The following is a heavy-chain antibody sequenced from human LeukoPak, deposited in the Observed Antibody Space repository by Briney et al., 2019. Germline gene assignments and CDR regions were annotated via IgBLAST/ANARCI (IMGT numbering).Heavy chain of an antibody. CDR1: GGSIRGYC. V-gene: IGHV4-59*01. CDR3: ARWGSCSINSCSLFDR. J-gene: IGHJ4*02. Sequence: SEALSLTCIVSGGSIRGYCWSWIRQLPGKGLEWLGDVCNTASANYNPSLKSRVTMSVDTSKNQFSLKLSSVTAADTAVYYCARWGSCSINSCSLFDRWGQGTLVTVSS. CDR2: VCNTASA. D-gene: IGHD2-2*01.